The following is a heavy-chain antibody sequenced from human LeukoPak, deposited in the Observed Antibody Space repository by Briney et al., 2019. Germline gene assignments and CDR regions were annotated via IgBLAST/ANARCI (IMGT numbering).Heavy chain of an antibody. Sequence: RRASVKVSCKASGYTFTSYYMHWVRQAPGQGLEWMGIINPSGGSTSYAQKFQGRVTMTRDTSTSTVYMELSSLRSEDTAVYYCARAQPPNYYDSSGYPPYFDSWGQGTLVTVSS. J-gene: IGHJ4*02. CDR3: ARAQPPNYYDSSGYPPYFDS. CDR2: INPSGGST. D-gene: IGHD3-22*01. V-gene: IGHV1-46*01. CDR1: GYTFTSYY.